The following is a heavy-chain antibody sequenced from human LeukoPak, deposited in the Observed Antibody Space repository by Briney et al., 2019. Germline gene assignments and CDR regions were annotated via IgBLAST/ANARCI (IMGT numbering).Heavy chain of an antibody. CDR2: ISGSGATT. J-gene: IGHJ4*01. Sequence: GGSLRLSCAPSGFTFAYSAMIWVRQTRGKGLEWVSAISGSGATTSYADSVQGRFTVSRDKSKNTLYLQMNNLGPEDTARYYCARDSATMIVVIWEDWGQGTLVAVSS. CDR3: ARDSATMIVVIWED. V-gene: IGHV3-23*01. CDR1: GFTFAYSA. D-gene: IGHD3-22*01.